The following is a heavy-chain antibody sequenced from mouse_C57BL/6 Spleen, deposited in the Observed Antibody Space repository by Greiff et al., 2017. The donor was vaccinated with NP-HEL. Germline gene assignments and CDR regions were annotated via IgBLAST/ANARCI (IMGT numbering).Heavy chain of an antibody. CDR1: GFSLSTFGMG. D-gene: IGHD1-1*01. CDR3: ARIMSYGSSLFDY. Sequence: QVQLKESGPGILQPSQTLSLTCSFSGFSLSTFGMGVGWIRQPSGKGLEWLAHIWWDDDKYYNPAPKSSLTISKDTSKNQVFLKIAKVDTADTATYYCARIMSYGSSLFDYWGQGTTLTVSS. J-gene: IGHJ2*01. CDR2: IWWDDDK. V-gene: IGHV8-8*01.